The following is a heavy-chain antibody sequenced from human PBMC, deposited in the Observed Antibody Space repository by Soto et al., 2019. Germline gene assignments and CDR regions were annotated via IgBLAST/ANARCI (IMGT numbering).Heavy chain of an antibody. D-gene: IGHD4-17*01. Sequence: GGSLRLSCAASGFTFSSYSMNWVRQAPGKGLEWVSYISSSSSINYADSVKGRFTISRDNAKNSLYLQMNSLRDEDTAVYYCARASTVTRNWFDPWGQGTLVTVSS. V-gene: IGHV3-48*02. CDR2: ISSSSSI. CDR1: GFTFSSYS. J-gene: IGHJ5*02. CDR3: ARASTVTRNWFDP.